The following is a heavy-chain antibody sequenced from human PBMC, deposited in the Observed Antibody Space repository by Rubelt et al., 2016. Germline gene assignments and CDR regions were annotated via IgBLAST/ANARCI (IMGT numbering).Heavy chain of an antibody. CDR3: ARSKDTAMVTDADWYFDL. V-gene: IGHV1-69*06. J-gene: IGHJ2*01. CDR2: IIPIFGTA. D-gene: IGHD5-18*01. CDR1: GGTFRSYA. Sequence: QVQLVQSGAEVKKPGSSVMVSCKASGGTFRSYAISWVRQAPGQGLEWMGGIIPIFGTATYAQKFQGRVTITRDKSASTADMELSSLRSEDTAVYYCARSKDTAMVTDADWYFDLWGRGTLVTVSS.